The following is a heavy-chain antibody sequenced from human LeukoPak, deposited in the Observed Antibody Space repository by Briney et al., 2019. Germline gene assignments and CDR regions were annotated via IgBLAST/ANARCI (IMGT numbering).Heavy chain of an antibody. J-gene: IGHJ4*02. Sequence: ASVKVSCKASGGTFSSYAISWVRQAPGQGLEWMGGIIPIFGTANYAQKFQGRVTITADESTSTAYMELSSLRSEDTAVYYCASPPIFGVVRTYFDYWGQGTLVTVSS. D-gene: IGHD3-3*01. V-gene: IGHV1-69*13. CDR2: IIPIFGTA. CDR1: GGTFSSYA. CDR3: ASPPIFGVVRTYFDY.